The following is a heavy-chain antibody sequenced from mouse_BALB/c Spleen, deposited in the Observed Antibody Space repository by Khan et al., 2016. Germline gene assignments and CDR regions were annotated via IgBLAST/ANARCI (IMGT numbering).Heavy chain of an antibody. CDR2: INTYTGQP. Sequence: QIQLVQSGPELKKPGETVKISCKASGYPFTNYGMNWVKQAPGKGLKWMGWINTYTGQPTYDDDFKGRFAFSLDTSATTAYLQINNLKNEDTATYFCAREDWDGYAMDYWGQGTSVTVSS. J-gene: IGHJ4*01. V-gene: IGHV9-3-1*01. CDR3: AREDWDGYAMDY. CDR1: GYPFTNYG. D-gene: IGHD4-1*01.